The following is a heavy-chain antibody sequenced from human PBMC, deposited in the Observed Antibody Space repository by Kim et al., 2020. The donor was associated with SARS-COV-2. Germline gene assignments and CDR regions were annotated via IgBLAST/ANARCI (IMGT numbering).Heavy chain of an antibody. Sequence: SETLSLTCTVSGGSISSYYWSWIRQPPGKGLEWIGYIYYSGSTNYNPSLKSRVTISVDTSKNQFSLKLSSVTAADTAVYYCARAAAGRFDYWGQGTLVTVSS. V-gene: IGHV4-59*01. CDR2: IYYSGST. D-gene: IGHD6-13*01. J-gene: IGHJ4*02. CDR1: GGSISSYY. CDR3: ARAAAGRFDY.